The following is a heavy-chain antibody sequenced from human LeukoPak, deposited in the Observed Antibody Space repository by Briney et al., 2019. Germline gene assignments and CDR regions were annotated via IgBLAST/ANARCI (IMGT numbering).Heavy chain of an antibody. J-gene: IGHJ6*02. CDR1: GFTIGPYA. CDR3: ATWAFYHNLDV. Sequence: GGSLRLSCAASGFTIGPYAMYWVRRGPGRGLEWVSVIKADGSGTFYADSVRGRFTTSRDNSKNSLYLQMNSLTSEDTALYYCATWAFYHNLDVWGQGTTVIVSS. V-gene: IGHV3-43*02. D-gene: IGHD2/OR15-2a*01. CDR2: IKADGSGT.